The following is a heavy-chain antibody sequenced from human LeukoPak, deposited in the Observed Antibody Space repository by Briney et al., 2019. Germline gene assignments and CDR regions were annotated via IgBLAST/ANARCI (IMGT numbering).Heavy chain of an antibody. D-gene: IGHD6-19*01. V-gene: IGHV3-7*01. J-gene: IGHJ4*02. CDR2: IKQDGTEI. Sequence: GGSRRFSWEPPGFTFGGFGLSCSGRLPGRGWEWVANIKQDGTEIYYVDSVKGRFIISRDNAKNSLYLQMNSLRAEDTAVYYCARDGSGWSVYWGQGTLVTVSS. CDR1: GFTFGGFG. CDR3: ARDGSGWSVY.